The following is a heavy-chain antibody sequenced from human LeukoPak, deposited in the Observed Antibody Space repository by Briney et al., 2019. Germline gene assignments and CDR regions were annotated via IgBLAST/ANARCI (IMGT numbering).Heavy chain of an antibody. J-gene: IGHJ4*02. Sequence: GESLKISCKVSGYSFTNYWIGWVRQMPGKGLEWMGWINPNSGGTNYAQKFQGRVTMTRDTSISTTYMELSRLRSDDTAVYYCARDLGISGWYAPPLGYFDYWGQGTLVTVSS. V-gene: IGHV1-2*02. D-gene: IGHD6-19*01. CDR2: INPNSGGT. CDR3: ARDLGISGWYAPPLGYFDY. CDR1: GYSFTNYW.